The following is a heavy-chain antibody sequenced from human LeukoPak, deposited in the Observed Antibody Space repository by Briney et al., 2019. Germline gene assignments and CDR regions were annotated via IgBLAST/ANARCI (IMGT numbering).Heavy chain of an antibody. CDR3: ARDPRNYGDYGFDY. J-gene: IGHJ4*02. CDR2: IYYSGST. V-gene: IGHV4-59*01. Sequence: SETLSLTCTVSGGSISSYYWSWIRQPPGKGLEWIGYIYYSGSTNYNPSLKSRVTISVDTSKNQFSLKLSSVTAADTAVYYCARDPRNYGDYGFDYWGQGTLVTVSS. CDR1: GGSISSYY. D-gene: IGHD4-17*01.